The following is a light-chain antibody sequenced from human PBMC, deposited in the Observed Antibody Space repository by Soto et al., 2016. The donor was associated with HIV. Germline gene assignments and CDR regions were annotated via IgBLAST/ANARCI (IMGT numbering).Light chain of an antibody. V-gene: IGKV1-5*03. J-gene: IGKJ2*01. Sequence: DIQMTQSPSTLSASVGDRVTITCRASQSINNWLAWYQQKPGKAPKLLIYKASSLQSGVPSRFSGSGSGTEFTLTISSLQSGDFATYYCQQYDDYPYTFGQGTKLEIK. CDR3: QQYDDYPYT. CDR2: KAS. CDR1: QSINNW.